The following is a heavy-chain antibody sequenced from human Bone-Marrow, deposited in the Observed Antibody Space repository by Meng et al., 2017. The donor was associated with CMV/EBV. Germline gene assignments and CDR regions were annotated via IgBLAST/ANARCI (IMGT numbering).Heavy chain of an antibody. D-gene: IGHD6-19*01. CDR2: IHYSGST. V-gene: IGHV4-59*01. Sequence: GSLRLSCTVSGGSITGYYWSWIRQPPGKGLEWIGYIHYSGSTSYTPSLKSRVTISVDTSKKQFSLKLSSVTTADTAVYYCARDVGGSSGWDLGHWGQGTLVTVSS. J-gene: IGHJ1*01. CDR3: ARDVGGSSGWDLGH. CDR1: GGSITGYY.